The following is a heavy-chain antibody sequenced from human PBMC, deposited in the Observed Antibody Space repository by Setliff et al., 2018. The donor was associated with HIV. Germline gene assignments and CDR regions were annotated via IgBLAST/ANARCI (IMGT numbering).Heavy chain of an antibody. CDR3: ARGQWPAPRPDFSDGYYNYGMDV. CDR1: GGSFSGYY. Sequence: SETLSLTCAVYGGSFSGYYWSWIRQPPGKGLEWIGEITHRGITDYNPSLKSRVTMSVDTSKNQISLTLTSVTAADAAVYYCARGQWPAPRPDFSDGYYNYGMDVWGQGTTVTVSS. V-gene: IGHV4-34*01. D-gene: IGHD2-2*01. J-gene: IGHJ6*02. CDR2: ITHRGIT.